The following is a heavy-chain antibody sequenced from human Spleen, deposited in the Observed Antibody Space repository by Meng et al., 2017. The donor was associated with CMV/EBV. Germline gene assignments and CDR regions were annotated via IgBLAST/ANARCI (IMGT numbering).Heavy chain of an antibody. CDR2: VKPDGTEN. V-gene: IGHV3-7*01. D-gene: IGHD3-22*01. Sequence: GGSLRLSCAASGFAFSNYWITWVRQAPGKGLEWVGNVKPDGTENQYADSVKGRFTISRDNSKNSAYLHMNSVRVEDTAVYHCATTYYYDDSDYPSGQGTLVTVSS. CDR1: GFAFSNYW. CDR3: ATTYYYDDSDYP. J-gene: IGHJ5*02.